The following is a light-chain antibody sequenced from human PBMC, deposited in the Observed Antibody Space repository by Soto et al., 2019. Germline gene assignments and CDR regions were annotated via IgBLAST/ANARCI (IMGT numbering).Light chain of an antibody. CDR3: TSYTSSSTLDV. V-gene: IGLV2-14*01. J-gene: IGLJ1*01. CDR2: EVS. Sequence: QSALTQPASVSGSPGQSITISCTGSGTDVGTYNFVSWFQRHPGKAPKLMIYEVSNRPSGVSNRFSGSKSGHTASLTISGLQSEDEADYFCTSYTSSSTLDVFGTGTKLTVL. CDR1: GTDVGTYNF.